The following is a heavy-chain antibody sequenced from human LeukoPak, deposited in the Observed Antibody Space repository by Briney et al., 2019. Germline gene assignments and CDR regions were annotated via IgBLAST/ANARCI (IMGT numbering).Heavy chain of an antibody. CDR2: IRYDGSNK. V-gene: IGHV3-30*02. D-gene: IGHD6-13*01. Sequence: PGGSLRLSCAASGFTFSSYGMHWVRQAPGKGLEWVAFIRYDGSNKYYADSVKGRFTISRDNSKNTLYLQMNSLRAEDTAVYYCARTALPGIAAAGTGFFDYWGQGTLVTVSS. CDR3: ARTALPGIAAAGTGFFDY. CDR1: GFTFSSYG. J-gene: IGHJ4*02.